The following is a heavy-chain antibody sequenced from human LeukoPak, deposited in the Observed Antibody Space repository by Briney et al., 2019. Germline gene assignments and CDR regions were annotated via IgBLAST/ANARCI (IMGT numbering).Heavy chain of an antibody. D-gene: IGHD1-26*01. CDR1: GGSIRSYY. V-gene: IGHV4-59*08. J-gene: IGHJ3*02. CDR3: ARGGLSGSYYYSDAFDI. Sequence: KPSETLSLTCTVSGGSIRSYYWSWIRQPPGKGLEWIGYIYYSGSTNYNPSLKSRVTISVDTSKNQFSLKLSSVTAADTAVYYCARGGLSGSYYYSDAFDIWGQGTMVTVSS. CDR2: IYYSGST.